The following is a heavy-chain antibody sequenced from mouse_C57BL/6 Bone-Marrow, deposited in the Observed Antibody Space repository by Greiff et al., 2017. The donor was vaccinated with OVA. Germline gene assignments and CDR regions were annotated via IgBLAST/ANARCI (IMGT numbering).Heavy chain of an antibody. CDR1: GYSITSGYY. J-gene: IGHJ2*01. CDR2: ISYDGSN. V-gene: IGHV3-6*01. CDR3: AREDSPYFDY. Sequence: EVQLVESGPGLVKPSQSLSLTCSVTGYSITSGYYWNWIRQFPGNKLEWMGYISYDGSNNYNPSLKNRISITRDTSKNQFFLKLNSVTTEDTATYYCAREDSPYFDYWGQGTTLTVSS.